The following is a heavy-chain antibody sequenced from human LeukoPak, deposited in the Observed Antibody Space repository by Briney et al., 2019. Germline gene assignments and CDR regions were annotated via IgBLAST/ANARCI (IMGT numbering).Heavy chain of an antibody. CDR1: GYTFTSYG. CDR3: ARGSDPERYYYYGMDV. Sequence: GASVKVSCKASGYTFTSYGISWVRQAPGQGLEWMGWISAYNGNTNYAQKLQGRVTMTTDTSTSTAYMELRSLRSDDTAVYYCARGSDPERYYYYGMDVWGQGTTVTVSS. D-gene: IGHD3-16*02. CDR2: ISAYNGNT. J-gene: IGHJ6*02. V-gene: IGHV1-18*01.